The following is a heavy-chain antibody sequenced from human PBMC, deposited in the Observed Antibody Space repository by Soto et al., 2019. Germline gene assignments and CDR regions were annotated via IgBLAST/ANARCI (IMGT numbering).Heavy chain of an antibody. V-gene: IGHV4-4*07. CDR3: ARDWAPYLPDTKLQNWFDP. Sequence: SAPLSLTCMAPAHPPRTYYSSWIRQPAATSLEWIGRIHTRGSTNYNPSLKSRVTMSVDTPKNQFSLKLSSVTAADTAVYYCARDWAPYLPDTKLQNWFDPWGQGTLVTVSS. J-gene: IGHJ5*02. CDR2: IHTRGST. D-gene: IGHD5-18*01. CDR1: AHPPRTYY.